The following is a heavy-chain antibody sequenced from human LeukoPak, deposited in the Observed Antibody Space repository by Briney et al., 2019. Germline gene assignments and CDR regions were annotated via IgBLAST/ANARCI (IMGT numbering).Heavy chain of an antibody. CDR1: GGTFSSYA. D-gene: IGHD6-13*01. J-gene: IGHJ5*02. Sequence: SVKVSCKASGGTFSSYAISWVRQAPGEGLEWMGGIIPIVGTANYAQKFQGRVTVTADKSTSTAYMELSSLRSEDTAVCYCARAADSSSYEIGVNWFDPWGQGTLVTVSS. CDR3: ARAADSSSYEIGVNWFDP. V-gene: IGHV1-69*06. CDR2: IIPIVGTA.